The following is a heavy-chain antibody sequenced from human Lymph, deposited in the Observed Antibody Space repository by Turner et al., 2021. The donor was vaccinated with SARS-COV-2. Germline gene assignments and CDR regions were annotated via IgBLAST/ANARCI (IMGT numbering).Heavy chain of an antibody. V-gene: IGHV3-21*01. CDR2: ISSRSSYI. Sequence: EVQLVESGGGLVKPGGSLRLSCAASGFTFSTYSMNWVRQAPGKGLEWISSISSRSSYIYYADSVKGRFTISRDDAKNSLYLKMNSLRAEDTAVYYCARDIPTTADYFDYWGQGTLVTVSS. J-gene: IGHJ4*02. CDR3: ARDIPTTADYFDY. CDR1: GFTFSTYS. D-gene: IGHD4-17*01.